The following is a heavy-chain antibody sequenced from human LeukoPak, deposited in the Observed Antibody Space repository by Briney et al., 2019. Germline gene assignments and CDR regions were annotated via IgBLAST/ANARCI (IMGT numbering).Heavy chain of an antibody. CDR1: GGTFRSYA. CDR3: ARGSGYSSGWLFDY. V-gene: IGHV1-69*01. Sequence: SVTVSCTASGGTFRSYAIRWVRQAPGQGLEWMGGIIPIFGTANYAQKFQGRVTITADESTSTAYMELSSLRSEDTAVYYCARGSGYSSGWLFDYWGQGTLVTVSS. CDR2: IIPIFGTA. J-gene: IGHJ4*02. D-gene: IGHD6-19*01.